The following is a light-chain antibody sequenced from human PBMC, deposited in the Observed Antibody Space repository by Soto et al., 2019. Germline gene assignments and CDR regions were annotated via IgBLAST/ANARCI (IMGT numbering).Light chain of an antibody. Sequence: DIQMTQSPSTLSASVGDRVTITCWASRSISGWLAWYQQKPGKAPKLLIYQVSTLQSGVPSRFSGSASGTEFTLTISSLQPDDCGIYYCQQYNSLRTFGQGTKVEIQ. CDR3: QQYNSLRT. J-gene: IGKJ1*01. CDR1: RSISGW. CDR2: QVS. V-gene: IGKV1-5*03.